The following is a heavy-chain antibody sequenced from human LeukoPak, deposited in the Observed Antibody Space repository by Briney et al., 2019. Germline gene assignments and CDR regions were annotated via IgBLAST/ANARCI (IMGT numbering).Heavy chain of an antibody. CDR2: INHSEST. Sequence: PSETLSLTCAVYGWSFSGYYWRWLRQPPARGLEWIGEINHSESTNYNPSLKRRVTISVDTSKNQFSLKLSSVTAADTAVYYWARVHCSSTSCYKLKAFDIWGQGTMVTVSS. CDR1: GWSFSGYY. V-gene: IGHV4-34*01. J-gene: IGHJ3*02. CDR3: ARVHCSSTSCYKLKAFDI. D-gene: IGHD2-2*02.